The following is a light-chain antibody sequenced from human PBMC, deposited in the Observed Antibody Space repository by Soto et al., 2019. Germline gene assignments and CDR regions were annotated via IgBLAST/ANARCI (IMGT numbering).Light chain of an antibody. J-gene: IGKJ1*01. CDR1: QTISSW. Sequence: DIQMTQPPSTLSASVGDRVTISCRASQTISSWLVGYQQRTGKVPNLLILYATSLKSGGTSGFSGSGSGTKVTLTISSLQADDFATYYCQQYYSYSVSFGQGTKVDI. CDR2: YAT. V-gene: IGKV1-5*01. CDR3: QQYYSYSVS.